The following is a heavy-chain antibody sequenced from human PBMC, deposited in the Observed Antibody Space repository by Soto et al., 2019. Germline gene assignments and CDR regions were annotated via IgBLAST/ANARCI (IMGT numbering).Heavy chain of an antibody. V-gene: IGHV4-39*01. CDR1: GGSISNSNYY. CDR3: ARYDGYCSGASCFSTNYFDY. CDR2: VFNSGTT. Sequence: SETLSLTCTVSGGSISNSNYYWGWIRQPPGKGLEWIGSVFNSGTTHYNPSLKSRVTISVDTSKNQFSLNVRSVTAADTAVYHCARYDGYCSGASCFSTNYFDYWGRG. D-gene: IGHD2-15*01. J-gene: IGHJ4*02.